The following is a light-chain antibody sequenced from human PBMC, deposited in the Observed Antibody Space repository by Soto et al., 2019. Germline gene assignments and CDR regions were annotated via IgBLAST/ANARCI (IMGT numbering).Light chain of an antibody. CDR3: MQGTHWPLT. V-gene: IGKV2-30*01. Sequence: EVVLTQSPLSQSVTLGQPASISCKCSQSLLYSNGHTYLTWFHQRPGQPPRRLIYEVSNRDSGVPVRFSGSGSGTDFTLRISRVEVEDVGIYYCMQGTHWPLTFGGGTKVEIK. CDR1: QSLLYSNGHTY. CDR2: EVS. J-gene: IGKJ4*01.